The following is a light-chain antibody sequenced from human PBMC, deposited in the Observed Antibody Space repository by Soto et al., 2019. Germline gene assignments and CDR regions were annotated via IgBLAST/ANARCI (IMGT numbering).Light chain of an antibody. CDR3: QQYNSYSRYT. CDR1: QSISSW. CDR2: KAS. J-gene: IGKJ2*01. Sequence: DIQMTQSPSTLSASVGDRVTITCRASQSISSWLAWYQQKPGKAPKLLIYKASSLESGVPSRFSGSGSGKEFTLTISSLQSDDFATYYCQQYNSYSRYTFGQGTKLEIK. V-gene: IGKV1-5*03.